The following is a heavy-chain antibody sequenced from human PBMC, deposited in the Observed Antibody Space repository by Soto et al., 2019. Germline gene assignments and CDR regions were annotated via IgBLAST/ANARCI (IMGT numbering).Heavy chain of an antibody. CDR3: AMEYGSSTSCYRDS. V-gene: IGHV1-69*02. J-gene: IGHJ4*02. CDR2: IIPILGIA. D-gene: IGHD2-2*02. CDR1: GGTFSSYT. Sequence: QVQLVQSGAEVKKPGSSVKVSCKASGGTFSSYTISWVRQAPGQGLEWMGRIIPILGIANYAQKFQGRDTITAEKATSTAYMGLSTLRSEDTAVYYCAMEYGSSTSCYRDSWGQGTRVTVTS.